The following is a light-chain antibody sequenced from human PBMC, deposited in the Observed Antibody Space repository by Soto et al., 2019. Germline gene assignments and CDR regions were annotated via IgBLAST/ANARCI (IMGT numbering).Light chain of an antibody. CDR1: QDIRSY. J-gene: IGKJ1*01. CDR2: ATS. CDR3: QQGYTSRWT. V-gene: IGKV1-39*01. Sequence: DIQMTQSPSSLSASVGDRVTITCRAGQDIRSYLNWYQQKPGKAPQLLIYATSFLQIGVPSRLSASGSGTDFSLVITDLQLEDSATYYCQQGYTSRWTSGQGTKVEI.